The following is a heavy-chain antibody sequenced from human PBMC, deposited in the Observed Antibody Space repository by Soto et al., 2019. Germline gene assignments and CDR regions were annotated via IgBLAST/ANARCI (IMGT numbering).Heavy chain of an antibody. Sequence: EVQMLESGGGLVQPGGSLRLSCAASGFTFSSYAMSWVRQAPGKGLEWVSAISGSDGGTFYADSVKGRFTISRDDSKDALYLQMNRLRAEETGVYYCVKGPRMYSDFDYWGQGSLVTVSS. V-gene: IGHV3-23*01. CDR2: ISGSDGGT. D-gene: IGHD2-8*01. CDR3: VKGPRMYSDFDY. J-gene: IGHJ4*02. CDR1: GFTFSSYA.